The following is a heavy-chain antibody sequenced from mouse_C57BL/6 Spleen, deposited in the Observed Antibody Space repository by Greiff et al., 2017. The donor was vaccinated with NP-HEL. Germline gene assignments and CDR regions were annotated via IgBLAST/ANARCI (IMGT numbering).Heavy chain of an antibody. CDR1: GYTFTGYW. J-gene: IGHJ2*01. CDR2: ILPGSGST. D-gene: IGHD3-2*02. V-gene: IGHV1-9*01. CDR3: ASQDSSGYERFFDY. Sequence: VQLQQSGAELMKPGASVKLSCKATGYTFTGYWIEWVKQRPGHGLEWIGEILPGSGSTNYNEKFKGKATFTADTSSNTAYMQLSSLTTEDSAIYYGASQDSSGYERFFDYWGQGTTLTVSS.